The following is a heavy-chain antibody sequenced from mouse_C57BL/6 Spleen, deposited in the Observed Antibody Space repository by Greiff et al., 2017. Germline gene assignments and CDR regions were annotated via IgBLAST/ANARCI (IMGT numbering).Heavy chain of an antibody. D-gene: IGHD2-3*01. V-gene: IGHV5-4*01. CDR1: GFTFSSYA. CDR2: ISDGGSYT. J-gene: IGHJ3*01. Sequence: EVKLVESGGGLVKPGGSLKLSCAASGFTFSSYAMSWVRQTPEKRLEWVATISDGGSYTYYPDNVKGRFTISRDNAKNNLYLQMSHLKSEDTAMYYCARDDDGYLDWFAYWGQGTLVTVSA. CDR3: ARDDDGYLDWFAY.